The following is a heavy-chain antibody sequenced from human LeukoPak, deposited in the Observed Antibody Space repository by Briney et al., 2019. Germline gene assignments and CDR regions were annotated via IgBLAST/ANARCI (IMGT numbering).Heavy chain of an antibody. J-gene: IGHJ4*02. V-gene: IGHV3-33*06. CDR3: AKRGLRIGTAMVQRLITFDY. CDR2: IWYDGSNK. Sequence: GRSLRLSCAASGFTFSSYGMHWVRQAPGKGLEWVAVIWYDGSNKYYADSVKGRFTISRDNSKNTLYLQMNSLRAEDTAVYYCAKRGLRIGTAMVQRLITFDYWGQGTLVTVSS. CDR1: GFTFSSYG. D-gene: IGHD5-18*01.